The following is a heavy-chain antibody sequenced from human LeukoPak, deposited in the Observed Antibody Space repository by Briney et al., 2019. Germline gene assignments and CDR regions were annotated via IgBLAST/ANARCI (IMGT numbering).Heavy chain of an antibody. Sequence: GGSLRLSCAASGFSFSSNSMSWVRQAPGKGLEWVSAISGSGGRTFYADSVKGRFTISRDNAKNSLSLQMNSLRAEDTAVYYCARHRTASDYWGQGTLVTVSS. CDR3: ARHRTASDY. CDR1: GFSFSSNS. D-gene: IGHD3-16*02. J-gene: IGHJ4*02. V-gene: IGHV3-23*01. CDR2: ISGSGGRT.